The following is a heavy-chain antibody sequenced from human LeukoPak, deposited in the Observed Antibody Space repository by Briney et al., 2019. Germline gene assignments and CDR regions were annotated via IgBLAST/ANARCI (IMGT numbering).Heavy chain of an antibody. CDR2: ISGSGGST. CDR3: AKCRNDFVVVPAAIVVSAYYFDY. J-gene: IGHJ4*02. V-gene: IGHV3-23*01. Sequence: GGSLRLSCAASGFTFSSYAMSWVRQAPGKGLEWVSAISGSGGSTYYADSVKGRFTISRDNSKNTLYLQMNSLRSEDTAVYYCAKCRNDFVVVPAAIVVSAYYFDYGGQGTLVTVSS. CDR1: GFTFSSYA. D-gene: IGHD2-2*01.